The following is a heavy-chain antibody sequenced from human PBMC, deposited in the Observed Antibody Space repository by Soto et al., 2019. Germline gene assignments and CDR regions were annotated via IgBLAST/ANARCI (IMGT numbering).Heavy chain of an antibody. V-gene: IGHV1-2*04. CDR2: INPNSGGT. Sequence: GASVKVSCKASGYTFTGYYMHWVRQAPGQGLEWMGWINPNSGGTNYAQKFQGWVTMTRDTSISTAYMELSRLRSDDTAVYYCARERIVVVPAAHYYYGMDVWGQGTTVTVSS. CDR1: GYTFTGYY. D-gene: IGHD2-2*01. J-gene: IGHJ6*02. CDR3: ARERIVVVPAAHYYYGMDV.